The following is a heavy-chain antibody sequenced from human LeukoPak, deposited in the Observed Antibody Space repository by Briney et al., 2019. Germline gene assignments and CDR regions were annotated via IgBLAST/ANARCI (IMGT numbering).Heavy chain of an antibody. J-gene: IGHJ4*02. Sequence: PGRSLRLSCAASGFTFSSYGMHWVRQAPGKGLEWVAVIWYDGSGKYYADSVKGRFTISRDNSKNTLYLQMNSLRAEDTAVYYCASSPEGPFDYWGQGTLVTVSS. CDR2: IWYDGSGK. V-gene: IGHV3-33*01. CDR3: ASSPEGPFDY. CDR1: GFTFSSYG.